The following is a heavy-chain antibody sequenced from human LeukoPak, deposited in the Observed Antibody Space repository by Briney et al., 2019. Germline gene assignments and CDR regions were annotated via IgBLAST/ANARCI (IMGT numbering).Heavy chain of an antibody. Sequence: SETLSLTCTVSGXSISSSNYYWGWIRQPPEKGLEWIGNIYDSGSTYYNPSLKSRVTISVDTSKNQFSLKLSSVTAADTAIYYCARRVSAWHVDYWGQGTLVTVSS. V-gene: IGHV4-39*01. CDR3: ARRVSAWHVDY. CDR1: GXSISSSNYY. J-gene: IGHJ4*02. CDR2: IYDSGST. D-gene: IGHD4-11*01.